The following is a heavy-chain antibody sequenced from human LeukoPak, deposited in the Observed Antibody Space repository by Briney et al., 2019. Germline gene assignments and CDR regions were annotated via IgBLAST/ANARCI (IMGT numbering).Heavy chain of an antibody. V-gene: IGHV5-51*01. Sequence: GEPLKISCGFAGYRFTIYWIGWVRQMPGKGLEWMGIIYPGDSDTRYSPSFQGQVTISADKSISPAYLQWSSLKASDTAMYPSASREVAVAGALAADFPHWGQGTLVIVSS. J-gene: IGHJ1*01. D-gene: IGHD6-19*01. CDR1: GYRFTIYW. CDR2: IYPGDSDT. CDR3: ASREVAVAGALAADFPH.